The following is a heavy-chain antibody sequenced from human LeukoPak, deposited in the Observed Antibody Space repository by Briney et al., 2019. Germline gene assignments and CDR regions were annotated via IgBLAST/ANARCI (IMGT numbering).Heavy chain of an antibody. V-gene: IGHV4-34*01. CDR2: INHSGST. D-gene: IGHD5-18*01. CDR1: GGSFSGYY. Sequence: PPETLSLTCAVYGGSFSGYYWSWIRQPPGKGLEWIGEINHSGSTNYNPSLKSRVTISVDTSKNQFSLKLSSVTAADTAVYYCARALDTAMGGGFDYWGQGTLVTVSS. CDR3: ARALDTAMGGGFDY. J-gene: IGHJ4*02.